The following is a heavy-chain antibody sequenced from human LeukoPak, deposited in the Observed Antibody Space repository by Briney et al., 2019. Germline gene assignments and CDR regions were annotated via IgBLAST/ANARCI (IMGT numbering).Heavy chain of an antibody. Sequence: PSETLSLTCTVSGGSISSGIYYWSWIRQPAWEGLEWIGRIYTNGNTNYNPSLRSRVTISLDTSKNQFSLNLNSVSAADTAVYYCARDSPTYYFDYWGQGTLVTVSS. V-gene: IGHV4-61*02. CDR3: ARDSPTYYFDY. CDR1: GGSISSGIYY. J-gene: IGHJ4*02. CDR2: IYTNGNT.